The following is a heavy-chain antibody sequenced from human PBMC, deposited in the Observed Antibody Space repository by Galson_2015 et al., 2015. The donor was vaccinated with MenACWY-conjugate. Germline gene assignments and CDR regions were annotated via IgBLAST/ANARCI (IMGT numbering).Heavy chain of an antibody. CDR2: IIPIFGTA. D-gene: IGHD2-2*01. J-gene: IGHJ1*01. V-gene: IGHV1-69*13. CDR1: GGTFSSYA. Sequence: SVKVSCKASGGTFSSYAISWVRQAPGQGLEWMGGIIPIFGTANYAQKFQGRVTITADESTSTAYMELSSLRSEDTAVYYCASEDCSSTSCYQAEYFQLWGQGTLVTVSS. CDR3: ASEDCSSTSCYQAEYFQL.